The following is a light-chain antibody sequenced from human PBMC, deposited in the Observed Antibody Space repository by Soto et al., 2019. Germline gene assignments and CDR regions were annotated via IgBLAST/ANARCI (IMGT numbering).Light chain of an antibody. CDR1: SSDVGGYNY. CDR3: SSYTRRSTLLHV. V-gene: IGLV2-14*01. Sequence: QSALTQPASVSGSPGQSITISCTGTSSDVGGYNYVSWYQQHPGKAPKLMIYDVSNRPSGVSNRFSGSKSCNTASLPISGLQAEDDAYYYCSSYTRRSTLLHVFGTGTKVTVL. CDR2: DVS. J-gene: IGLJ1*01.